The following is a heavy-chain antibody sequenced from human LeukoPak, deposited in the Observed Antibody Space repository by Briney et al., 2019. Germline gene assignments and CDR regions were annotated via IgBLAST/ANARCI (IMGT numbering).Heavy chain of an antibody. V-gene: IGHV3-48*01. CDR1: GFTFSSYS. CDR2: ISSSSSTI. J-gene: IGHJ4*02. D-gene: IGHD6-19*01. CDR3: ARSSGWYGEYYFDY. Sequence: PGGSLRLSCAASGFTFSSYSMNWVRQAPGKGLEWVSYISSSSSTIYYADSVKGRFTISRDNAKNSLYLQMNSLRAEDTAVYYCARSSGWYGEYYFDYWGQGTLVTVSS.